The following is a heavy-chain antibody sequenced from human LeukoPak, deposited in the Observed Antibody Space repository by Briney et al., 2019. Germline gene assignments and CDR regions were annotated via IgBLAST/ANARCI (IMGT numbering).Heavy chain of an antibody. J-gene: IGHJ6*03. CDR2: ISGSGGRT. Sequence: PGGSLRLSCAASGFTFSSYAMSWVRQAPGKGLEWGSGISGSGGRTYYADSEKGRFTISSDNSKNHRSLETNSLRAEDTAVYYCAKQYCSSTSCSPYYYSYYMDVWGKGTTVTVSS. V-gene: IGHV3-23*01. CDR1: GFTFSSYA. CDR3: AKQYCSSTSCSPYYYSYYMDV. D-gene: IGHD2-2*01.